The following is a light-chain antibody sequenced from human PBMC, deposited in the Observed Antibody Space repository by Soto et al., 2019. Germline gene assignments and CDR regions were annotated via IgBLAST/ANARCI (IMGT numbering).Light chain of an antibody. CDR1: QSVSSNY. J-gene: IGKJ1*01. V-gene: IGKV3-20*01. CDR2: DVS. CDR3: QQYGISPT. Sequence: DIVLTQSPGTLSLSPGERATLSCRSSQSVSSNYLAWYQQKPDQAPRLVIYDVSGRATGIPDRFSGSGSGTVFTLTISRLEPEDSAVYSCQQYGISPTFGQGTKVEIK.